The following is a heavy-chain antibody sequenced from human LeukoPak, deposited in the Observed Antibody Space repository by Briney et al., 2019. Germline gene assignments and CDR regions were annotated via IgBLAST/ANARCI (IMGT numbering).Heavy chain of an antibody. CDR2: IYYSGST. J-gene: IGHJ5*02. V-gene: IGHV4-30-4*01. Sequence: SSETLSLTCTVSGGSISSGDYYWSRIRQPPGKGLEWIGYIYYSGSTYYNPSLKSRVTISVDTSKNQFSLKLSSVTAADTAVYYCARGGGGYCSSTSCHAAWFDPWGQETLVTVSS. CDR1: GGSISSGDYY. CDR3: ARGGGGYCSSTSCHAAWFDP. D-gene: IGHD2-2*01.